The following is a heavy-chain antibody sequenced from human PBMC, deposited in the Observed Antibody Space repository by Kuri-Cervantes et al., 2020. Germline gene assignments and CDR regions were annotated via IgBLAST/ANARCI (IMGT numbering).Heavy chain of an antibody. J-gene: IGHJ6*02. CDR1: GFTFSSYS. CDR3: ARESDVVPAAILNYYYYYGMDV. Sequence: ETLSLTCAASGFTFSSYSMNWVRQAPGKGLEWVSSISSSSSYIYYADSVKGRFTISRDNAKNSLYLQMNSLRAEDTAVYYYARESDVVPAAILNYYYYYGMDVWGQGTTVTVSS. D-gene: IGHD2-2*01. V-gene: IGHV3-21*01. CDR2: ISSSSSYI.